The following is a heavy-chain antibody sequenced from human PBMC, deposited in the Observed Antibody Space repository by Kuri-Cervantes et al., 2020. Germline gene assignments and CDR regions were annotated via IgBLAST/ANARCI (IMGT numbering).Heavy chain of an antibody. Sequence: GESLKISCAASGFTFSSYAMSWVRQAPGKGLEWVSAISGSGGSTYYADSVKGRFTISRDNSKNTLYLQMSSLRAEDTAVYYCASDDYGMDVWGQGATVTVSS. CDR1: GFTFSSYA. V-gene: IGHV3-23*01. CDR3: ASDDYGMDV. J-gene: IGHJ6*02. CDR2: ISGSGGST.